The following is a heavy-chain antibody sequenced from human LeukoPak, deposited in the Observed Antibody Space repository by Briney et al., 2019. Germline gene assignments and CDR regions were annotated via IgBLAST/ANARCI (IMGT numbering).Heavy chain of an antibody. J-gene: IGHJ4*02. D-gene: IGHD3-22*01. CDR1: GYTFTSYG. V-gene: IGHV1-2*02. Sequence: ASVKVSCKASGYTFTSYGIIWVRQAPGQGLEWMGWINPNSGGTNYAQKFQGRVTMTRDTSISTAYMELSRLRSDDTAVYYCARESGDYYDSSGYYSPPDYWGQGTLVTVSS. CDR3: ARESGDYYDSSGYYSPPDY. CDR2: INPNSGGT.